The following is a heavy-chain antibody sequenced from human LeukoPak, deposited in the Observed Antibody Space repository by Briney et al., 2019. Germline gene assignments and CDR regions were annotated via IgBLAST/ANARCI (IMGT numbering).Heavy chain of an antibody. D-gene: IGHD1-26*01. J-gene: IGHJ5*02. CDR3: ARLGRRGNWFDP. Sequence: GRSLRPSCAASGFTFSSYGMHWVRQAPGKGLEWVAVIWYDGSNKYYADSVKGRFTISRDNSKNTLYLQMNSLRAEDTAVYYCARLGRRGNWFDPWGQGTLVTVSS. CDR1: GFTFSSYG. CDR2: IWYDGSNK. V-gene: IGHV3-33*01.